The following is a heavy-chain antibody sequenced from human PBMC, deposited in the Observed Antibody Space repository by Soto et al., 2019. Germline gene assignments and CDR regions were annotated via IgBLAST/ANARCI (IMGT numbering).Heavy chain of an antibody. CDR1: GGSISSYY. Sequence: SETLSLTCTVSGGSISSYYWSCIRQPPGKGLEWIGYIYYSGSTNYNPSLKSRVTISVDTSKNQFSLKLSSVTAADTAVYYCARRYGGNLDYWGQGTLVTVSS. CDR3: ARRYGGNLDY. V-gene: IGHV4-59*08. CDR2: IYYSGST. J-gene: IGHJ4*02. D-gene: IGHD1-26*01.